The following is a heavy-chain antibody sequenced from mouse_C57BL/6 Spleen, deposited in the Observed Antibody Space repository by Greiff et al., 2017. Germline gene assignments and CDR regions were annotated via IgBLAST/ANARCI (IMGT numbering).Heavy chain of an antibody. Sequence: QVQLQQPGAELVKPGASVKLSCKASGYTFTSYWMQWVKQRPGQGLEWIGEIDPSDSYTNYNQKFKGKATLTVDTSSSTAYMQLSSLTSEDSAVYYCARGGLDSSGYVSAMDYWGQGTSVTVSS. CDR2: IDPSDSYT. J-gene: IGHJ4*01. V-gene: IGHV1-50*01. CDR1: GYTFTSYW. CDR3: ARGGLDSSGYVSAMDY. D-gene: IGHD3-2*02.